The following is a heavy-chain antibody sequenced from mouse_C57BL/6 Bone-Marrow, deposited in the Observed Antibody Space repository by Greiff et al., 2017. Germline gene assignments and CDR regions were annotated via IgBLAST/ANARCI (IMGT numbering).Heavy chain of an antibody. V-gene: IGHV1-54*01. CDR3: ARSKNWDSWFAY. J-gene: IGHJ3*01. CDR1: GYAFTNYL. Sequence: QVQLQQSGAELVRPGTSVKVSCKASGYAFTNYLIEWVKQRPGQGLEWIGVINPGSGGTNYNEKFKGKATLTADKSSSPAYMQLSSLTSEDSAVYFCARSKNWDSWFAYWGRGTLVTVSA. D-gene: IGHD4-1*01. CDR2: INPGSGGT.